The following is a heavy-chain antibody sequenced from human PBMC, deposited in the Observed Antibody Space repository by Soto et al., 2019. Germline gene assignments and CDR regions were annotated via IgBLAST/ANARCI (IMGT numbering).Heavy chain of an antibody. J-gene: IGHJ4*02. CDR1: GYSFSNFG. D-gene: IGHD2-8*01. CDR2: ISPYNGNT. Sequence: QVQLVQSGGEVKKPGASVKVSCKASGYSFSNFGLRWVRQAPGQGLELMGWISPYNGNTNYAQKLQGRLTMTTDTSTSTAYMELRSLSSDDAAVYYCARVRLGVSVTGGGFDSWGQGTLVTVSS. V-gene: IGHV1-18*01. CDR3: ARVRLGVSVTGGGFDS.